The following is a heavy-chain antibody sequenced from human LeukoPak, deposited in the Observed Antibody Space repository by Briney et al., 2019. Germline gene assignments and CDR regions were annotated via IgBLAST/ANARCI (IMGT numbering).Heavy chain of an antibody. J-gene: IGHJ4*02. CDR1: GGSISSSSYY. CDR2: IYYSGST. V-gene: IGHV4-39*02. CDR3: ARDNNWGSTHY. D-gene: IGHD7-27*01. Sequence: SETLSLTCTVSGGSISSSSYYWGWIRQPPGKGLEWIGSIYYSGSTYYNPSLKSRVTISVDTSKNQFSLKLSSVTAADTAVYYCARDNNWGSTHYWGQGTLVTVSS.